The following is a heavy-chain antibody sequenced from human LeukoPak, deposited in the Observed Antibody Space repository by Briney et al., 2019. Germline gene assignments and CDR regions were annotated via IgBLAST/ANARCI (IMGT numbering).Heavy chain of an antibody. V-gene: IGHV3-7*01. CDR2: IKQDGSEK. J-gene: IGHJ4*02. CDR3: ARFEAGYYDILTGYYD. D-gene: IGHD3-9*01. Sequence: GGSLRLSCAASGFTFSSYWMSWVRQAPGKGLEWVANIKQDGSEKYYVDSVKGRFTSSRDNAKNSLYLQMNSLRAEDTAVYYCARFEAGYYDILTGYYDWGQGTLVTVSS. CDR1: GFTFSSYW.